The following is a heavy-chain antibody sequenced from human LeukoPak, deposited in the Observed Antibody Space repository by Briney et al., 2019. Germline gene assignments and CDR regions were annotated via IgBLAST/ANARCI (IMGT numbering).Heavy chain of an antibody. CDR1: GVSISSYY. Sequence: PSETLSLTCTVSGVSISSYYWSWLRQPPGKGLEWSGYIYYSGSTNYTPPLKSRVTISGDQSNLHFSLKPSSVPAADTAVYYCARHAGTMVRGVIGQIDYWGQGILVTVSS. V-gene: IGHV4-59*08. D-gene: IGHD3-10*01. J-gene: IGHJ4*02. CDR2: IYYSGST. CDR3: ARHAGTMVRGVIGQIDY.